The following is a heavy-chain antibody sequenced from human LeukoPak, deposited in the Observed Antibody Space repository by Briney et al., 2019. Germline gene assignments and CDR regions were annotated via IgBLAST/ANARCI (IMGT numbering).Heavy chain of an antibody. Sequence: SETLSLTCTVSGGSISSSSYYWGWLRQPPGTGLEWIGSIYYSGRTYYNPSLKSRVTISVDTSKNQFSLWLSSVTAADTAVYYCATLRGYSYGYSRYYCYYMDVWGKGDTVTVSS. D-gene: IGHD5-18*01. CDR2: IYYSGRT. V-gene: IGHV4-39*01. CDR3: ATLRGYSYGYSRYYCYYMDV. CDR1: GGSISSSSYY. J-gene: IGHJ6*03.